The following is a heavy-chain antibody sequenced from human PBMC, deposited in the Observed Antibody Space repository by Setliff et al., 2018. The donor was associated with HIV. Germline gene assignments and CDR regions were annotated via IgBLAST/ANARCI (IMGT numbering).Heavy chain of an antibody. J-gene: IGHJ6*03. D-gene: IGHD3-16*01. V-gene: IGHV3-30*04. Sequence: GGSLRLSCAASGFTFSSYSVHWVRQAPGKGLECVAVISYDGSNKYYADSVKGRFTISRDNSRNTLHVQMNSLRAEDTAIYYCARTVEHLIRGWGFNYYYYMDVWGRGTTVTVSS. CDR2: ISYDGSNK. CDR1: GFTFSSYS. CDR3: ARTVEHLIRGWGFNYYYYMDV.